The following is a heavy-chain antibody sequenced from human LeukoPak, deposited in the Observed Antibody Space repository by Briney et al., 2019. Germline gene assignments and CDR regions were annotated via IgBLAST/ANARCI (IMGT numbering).Heavy chain of an antibody. V-gene: IGHV1-69*06. Sequence: ASVKVSCKASGGTFSSYAISWVRQAPGQGLGWMGGIIPIFGTANYAQKFQGRVTITADKSTSTAYMELSSLRSEDTAVYYCARGLVVVPEYFDYWGQGTLVTVSS. J-gene: IGHJ4*02. CDR3: ARGLVVVPEYFDY. CDR2: IIPIFGTA. D-gene: IGHD3-22*01. CDR1: GGTFSSYA.